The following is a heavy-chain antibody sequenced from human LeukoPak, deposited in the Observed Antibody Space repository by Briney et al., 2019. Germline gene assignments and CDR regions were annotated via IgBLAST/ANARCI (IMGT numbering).Heavy chain of an antibody. CDR2: FDPEDGEK. J-gene: IGHJ4*02. V-gene: IGHV1-24*01. CDR1: GYTLTELS. CDR3: ATLRPSIAAAVTGLTG. D-gene: IGHD6-13*01. Sequence: ASVKVSCKVSGYTLTELSMHWVRQAPGKVSEWVGGFDPEDGEKSYAQKFQGRVTMTEDTSTDTAYMELSSLRSEDTAVYYCATLRPSIAAAVTGLTGWGQGTLVTVSS.